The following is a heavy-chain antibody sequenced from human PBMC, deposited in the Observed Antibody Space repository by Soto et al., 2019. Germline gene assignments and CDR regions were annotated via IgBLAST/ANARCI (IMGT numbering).Heavy chain of an antibody. Sequence: PGGSLRLYCAASGFTFSNAWMSWVRQAPGKGLEWVANIKRDGSDIYYVDSVKGRFTISRDNAKNSLDLQMNSLTAEDTAEYYCARVGSGWYVDYWGQGVLVTVSS. J-gene: IGHJ4*02. CDR2: IKRDGSDI. V-gene: IGHV3-7*05. D-gene: IGHD6-19*01. CDR3: ARVGSGWYVDY. CDR1: GFTFSNAW.